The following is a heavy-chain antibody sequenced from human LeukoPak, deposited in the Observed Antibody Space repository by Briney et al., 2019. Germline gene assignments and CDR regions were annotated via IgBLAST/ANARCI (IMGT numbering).Heavy chain of an antibody. V-gene: IGHV3-30-3*01. CDR2: ISYDGSNK. CDR3: ARRGAYYDSSGYYD. J-gene: IGHJ4*02. CDR1: GFTFNSYA. D-gene: IGHD3-22*01. Sequence: PGRSLRLSCAASGFTFNSYAMHWVRQAPGKELEWVALISYDGSNKYYADSVKGRFTISRDNSKNTLYLQMNSLRAEDTAVYYCARRGAYYDSSGYYDWGQGTLVTVFS.